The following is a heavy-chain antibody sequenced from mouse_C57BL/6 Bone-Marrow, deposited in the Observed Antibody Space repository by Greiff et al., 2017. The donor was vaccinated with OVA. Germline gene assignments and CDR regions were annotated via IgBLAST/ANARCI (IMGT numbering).Heavy chain of an antibody. D-gene: IGHD1-1*01. CDR3: TRWDYYGSSPYYFDY. V-gene: IGHV1-15*01. CDR2: IDPETGGT. Sequence: VQLQQSGAELVRPGASVTLSCKASGYTFTDYEMHWVKQTPVHGLEWIGAIDPETGGTAYNQKFKGKAILTADKSSGTAYMELRSLTSEDSAVYYCTRWDYYGSSPYYFDYWGQGTTLTVSS. J-gene: IGHJ2*01. CDR1: GYTFTDYE.